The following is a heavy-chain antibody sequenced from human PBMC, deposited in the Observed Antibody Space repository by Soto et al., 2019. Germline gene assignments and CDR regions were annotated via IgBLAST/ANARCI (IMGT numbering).Heavy chain of an antibody. Sequence: SETLSLTCTVSGGSITTDYWSWIRQPPGKGLEWIGYIFYSGRTTYNPSLKGRVSISIDTSKNQFSLNLTSVTAADTAVYYCARDYGDYVLDFWGRGTLVTVSS. V-gene: IGHV4-59*01. CDR3: ARDYGDYVLDF. D-gene: IGHD4-17*01. CDR1: GGSITTDY. CDR2: IFYSGRT. J-gene: IGHJ4*02.